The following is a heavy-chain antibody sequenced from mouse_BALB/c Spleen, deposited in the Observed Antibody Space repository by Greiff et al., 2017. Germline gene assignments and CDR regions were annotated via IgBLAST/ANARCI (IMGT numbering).Heavy chain of an antibody. D-gene: IGHD2-10*02. CDR1: GYTFSSYW. V-gene: IGHV1-9*01. J-gene: IGHJ4*01. CDR2: ILPGSGST. CDR3: ARKYLPREAMDY. Sequence: QVQLQQSGAELARPGASVKISCKATGYTFSSYWIEWVKQRPGHGLEWIGEILPGSGSTNYNEKFKGKATFTADTSSNTAYMQLSSLTSEDSAVYYCARKYLPREAMDYWGQGTSVTVSS.